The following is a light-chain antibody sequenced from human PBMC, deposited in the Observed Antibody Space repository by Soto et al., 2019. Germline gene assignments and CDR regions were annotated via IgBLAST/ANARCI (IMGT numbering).Light chain of an antibody. V-gene: IGKV4-1*01. CDR3: QQYYSSPEYT. Sequence: DIVMTQSPDSLAVSLGERATINCKSSQSVLYSSNNKNYLAWYQQKQGQPPKLLIYWASTRESGVPDLFSGIGSGTDFSLTIRSLHAEDVAVFYCQQYYSSPEYTFGQGTKLDIK. CDR1: QSVLYSSNNKNY. J-gene: IGKJ2*01. CDR2: WAS.